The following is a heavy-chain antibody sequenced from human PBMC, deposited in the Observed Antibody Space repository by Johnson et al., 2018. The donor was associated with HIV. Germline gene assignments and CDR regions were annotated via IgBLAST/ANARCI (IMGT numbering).Heavy chain of an antibody. CDR3: AGGRGWVTLNAFDM. D-gene: IGHD4-23*01. Sequence: MLLVESGGGLVQPGGSLRLSCAASAFTFSSYAMSWVRQAPGKGLEWVSIISGSGGSTYYADSVKGRFTISRDNAKNSLYLQMNRLRADDTAVYYCAGGRGWVTLNAFDMWGQGTLVTVSS. J-gene: IGHJ3*02. CDR1: AFTFSSYA. V-gene: IGHV3-23*04. CDR2: ISGSGGST.